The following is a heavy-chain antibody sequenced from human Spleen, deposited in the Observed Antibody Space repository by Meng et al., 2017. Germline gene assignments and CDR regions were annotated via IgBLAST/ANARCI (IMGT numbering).Heavy chain of an antibody. Sequence: SETLSLTCAVYGGSFSGYYWSWIRQPPGKGLEWIGEINHSGSTNYNPSLKSRVTISVDTSKNQFSLKLSSVTAADTAVYYCAREGTYYDFWSGYYTRNYYFDYWGQGTLGTVSS. D-gene: IGHD3-3*01. CDR2: INHSGST. CDR3: AREGTYYDFWSGYYTRNYYFDY. J-gene: IGHJ4*02. CDR1: GGSFSGYY. V-gene: IGHV4-34*01.